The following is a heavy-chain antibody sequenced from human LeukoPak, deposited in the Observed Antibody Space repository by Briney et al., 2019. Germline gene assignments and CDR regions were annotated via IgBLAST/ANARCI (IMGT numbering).Heavy chain of an antibody. V-gene: IGHV3-23*01. D-gene: IGHD5-12*01. CDR2: ISGIGGST. Sequence: GGSLRLSCAASGFTFSSYAMSWVRQAPGKGLEWVSAISGIGGSTYYADSVKGRFTISRDNSKNTLYLQMNSLRAEDTAVYYCAKSGSEWLRQYYYGMDVWGQGTTVTVSS. CDR3: AKSGSEWLRQYYYGMDV. J-gene: IGHJ6*02. CDR1: GFTFSSYA.